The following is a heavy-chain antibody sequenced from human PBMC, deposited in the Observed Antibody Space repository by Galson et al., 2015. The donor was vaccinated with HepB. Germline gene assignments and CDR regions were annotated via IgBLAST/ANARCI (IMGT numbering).Heavy chain of an antibody. D-gene: IGHD2-15*01. V-gene: IGHV1-18*04. J-gene: IGHJ4*02. Sequence: SVKVSCKASGYTFTSYGINWVRQAPGQGLEWMGWISVYNGNTDYAQKLQGRVTMTADTSTSTAYMDLKSLKSDDTAVYYCARGGGGNAYHIDNWGQGTLVTVSS. CDR1: GYTFTSYG. CDR3: ARGGGGNAYHIDN. CDR2: ISVYNGNT.